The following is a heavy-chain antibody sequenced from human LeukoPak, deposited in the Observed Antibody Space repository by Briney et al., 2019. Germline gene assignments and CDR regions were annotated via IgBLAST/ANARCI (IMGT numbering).Heavy chain of an antibody. D-gene: IGHD5-24*01. V-gene: IGHV3-23*01. CDR1: GFTLSSYA. CDR3: AKDKARDGYNYADY. Sequence: GGSLRLSCAASGFTLSSYAMSWVRQAPGKGLEWVSLISGNAGSTYYADSVKGRFTISRDNSKNTLYLQMNSLRAEDTAVYYCAKDKARDGYNYADYWGQGTLVTVSS. J-gene: IGHJ4*02. CDR2: ISGNAGST.